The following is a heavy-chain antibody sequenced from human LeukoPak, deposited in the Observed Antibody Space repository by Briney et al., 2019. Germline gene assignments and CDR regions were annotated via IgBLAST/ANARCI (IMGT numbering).Heavy chain of an antibody. CDR3: AKGRTNDY. V-gene: IGHV3-23*01. D-gene: IGHD1/OR15-1a*01. J-gene: IGHJ4*02. Sequence: GGSLRLSCAASGFTFSTYAMSWVRQTPEKGLEWVSAISDTGGNTFYADSVKGRFTISRDNSKSTLYLQMNSLRAEDTAIYYCAKGRTNDYWGQGTLVTVSS. CDR1: GFTFSTYA. CDR2: ISDTGGNT.